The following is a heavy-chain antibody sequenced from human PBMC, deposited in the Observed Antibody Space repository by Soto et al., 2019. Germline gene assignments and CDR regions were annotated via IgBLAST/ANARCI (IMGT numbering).Heavy chain of an antibody. D-gene: IGHD2-15*01. J-gene: IGHJ4*02. Sequence: SQALSLTCAISGDSVSSNSAAWNWIRQSPSRGLEWLGRTYYRSRWYNDYAVSVKSRITVNPDTSKNQFSLKLSSVTAADTAVYYCARLSFDCSGGSCYTLDYWGQGTLVTVSS. V-gene: IGHV6-1*01. CDR2: TYYRSRWYN. CDR1: GDSVSSNSAA. CDR3: ARLSFDCSGGSCYTLDY.